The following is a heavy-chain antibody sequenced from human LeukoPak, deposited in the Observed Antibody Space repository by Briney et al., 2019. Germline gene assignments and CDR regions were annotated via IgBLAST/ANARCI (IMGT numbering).Heavy chain of an antibody. Sequence: GGSLRLSCAASGFTVSSNEMSWVRQAPGKGLEWVASMNQDGSGRHYSDSVKGRFTISRDNAKNSVSLQMNSLRVEDTALYYCTREDRVGGSLDAWGQGTLVTVSS. CDR1: GFTVSSNE. D-gene: IGHD1-26*01. CDR2: MNQDGSGR. J-gene: IGHJ5*02. CDR3: TREDRVGGSLDA. V-gene: IGHV3-7*01.